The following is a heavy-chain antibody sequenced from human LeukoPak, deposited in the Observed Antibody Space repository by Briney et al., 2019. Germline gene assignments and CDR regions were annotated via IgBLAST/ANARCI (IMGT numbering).Heavy chain of an antibody. D-gene: IGHD2-8*01. V-gene: IGHV3-48*03. CDR1: GFTFSSYE. CDR3: SRVGVLFYFFYY. Sequence: GESLRLSCAASGFTFSSYEMNWVRQAPGKGLEWVSYISSSGSTIYYADSVKGRFTISRDNEKKSLYMLMNMLRVEEAAVYYWSRVGVLFYFFYYWGHGTLVTVSS. CDR2: ISSSGSTI. J-gene: IGHJ4*01.